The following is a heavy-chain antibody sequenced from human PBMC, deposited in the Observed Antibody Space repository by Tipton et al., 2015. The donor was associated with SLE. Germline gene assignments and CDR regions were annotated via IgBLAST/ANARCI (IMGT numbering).Heavy chain of an antibody. CDR1: GFSLSPYG. CDR2: IWYDGSNK. D-gene: IGHD3-16*01. J-gene: IGHJ4*02. CDR3: ARGRGGEFLDY. V-gene: IGHV3-33*01. Sequence: QLVQSGGAVVQPGTSLRLSCAASGFSLSPYGMHWFRQALGKGLEWVAVIWYDGSNKFYADSVKGRFTISRDNSKNTVSLQMNSLRVEDTAVYFCARGRGGEFLDYWGQGTLVTVSS.